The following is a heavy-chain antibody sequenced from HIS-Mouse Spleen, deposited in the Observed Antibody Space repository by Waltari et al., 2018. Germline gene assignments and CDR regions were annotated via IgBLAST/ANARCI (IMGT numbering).Heavy chain of an antibody. CDR3: ARGHDYSNYFDY. CDR2: MNPNSGNT. D-gene: IGHD4-4*01. Sequence: QVQLVQSGAEVKKPGASVQVSCKASVYTFTSYDITWVRRATGQGLEWMGWMNPNSGNTGYAQKFQGRVTMTRKTSISTAYMELSSLRSEDTAVYYCARGHDYSNYFDYWGQGTLVTVSS. V-gene: IGHV1-8*01. CDR1: VYTFTSYD. J-gene: IGHJ4*02.